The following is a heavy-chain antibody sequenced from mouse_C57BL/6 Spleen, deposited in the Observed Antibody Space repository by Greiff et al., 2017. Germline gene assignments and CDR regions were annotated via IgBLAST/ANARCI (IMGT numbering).Heavy chain of an antibody. CDR3: AIYYDYDKAMDY. J-gene: IGHJ4*01. CDR1: GYTFTSYW. D-gene: IGHD2-4*01. Sequence: QVQLQQSGAELVKPGASVKLSCKASGYTFTSYWMHWVKQRPGQGLEWIGMIHPNSGSTKYNEKFKSKATLTVDKSSSTAYMQLSSLTSEDSAVYYCAIYYDYDKAMDYWGQGTSVTVSS. CDR2: IHPNSGST. V-gene: IGHV1-64*01.